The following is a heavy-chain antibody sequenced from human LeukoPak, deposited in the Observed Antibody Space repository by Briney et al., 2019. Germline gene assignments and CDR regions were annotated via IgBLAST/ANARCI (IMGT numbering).Heavy chain of an antibody. Sequence: SETLSLTCTVSGGSISSSRYYWGWIRQPPGKGLEWIGSIYYSGSTYYNPSLKSRVTISVDTSKNQFSLKLSSVTAADAAVYYCARLRSGDFWSGYYYDAFDIWGQGTMVTVSS. D-gene: IGHD3-3*01. V-gene: IGHV4-39*01. CDR2: IYYSGST. CDR3: ARLRSGDFWSGYYYDAFDI. CDR1: GGSISSSRYY. J-gene: IGHJ3*02.